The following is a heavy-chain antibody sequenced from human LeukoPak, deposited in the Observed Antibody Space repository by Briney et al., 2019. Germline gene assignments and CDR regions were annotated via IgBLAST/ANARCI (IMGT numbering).Heavy chain of an antibody. CDR1: GFTFSSYS. CDR3: AREGDYGDYIQWFDP. J-gene: IGHJ5*02. Sequence: GGSLRLSCAAAGFTFSSYSMNWVRQAPGKGLEWVSSISSSSSYIYYADSVKGRFTISRDNAKNSLYLQMNSLRAEDTAVYYCAREGDYGDYIQWFDPWGQGTLVTVSS. D-gene: IGHD4-17*01. CDR2: ISSSSSYI. V-gene: IGHV3-21*01.